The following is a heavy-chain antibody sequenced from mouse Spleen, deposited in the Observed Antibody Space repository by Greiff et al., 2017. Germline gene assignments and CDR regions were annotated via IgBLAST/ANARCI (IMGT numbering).Heavy chain of an antibody. CDR3: ARHRRYDEGAWFAY. CDR2: ISSGGGNT. Sequence: EVQGVESGGGLVKLGGSLKLSCAASGFTFSSYAMSWVRQTPEKRLEWVATISSGGGNTYYPDSVKGRFPISRANAKNTLYLQMSSVKSEDTAMYYCARHRRYDEGAWFAYWGQGTLVTVSA. V-gene: IGHV5-9-3*01. J-gene: IGHJ3*01. D-gene: IGHD2-14*01. CDR1: GFTFSSYA.